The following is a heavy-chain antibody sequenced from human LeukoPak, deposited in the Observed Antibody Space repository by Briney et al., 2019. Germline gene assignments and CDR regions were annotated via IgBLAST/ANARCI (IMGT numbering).Heavy chain of an antibody. CDR3: AKPRGYNYEYYFHY. V-gene: IGHV3-30*04. J-gene: IGHJ4*02. CDR2: ISNDGSKE. Sequence: GGSLRLSCAASGFAFTSYAMHWVRQAPGKGLEWVALISNDGSKEYYADSVKGRFTISRDNSKNTLFLQMNSLRPEDTAVYYCAKPRGYNYEYYFHYWGQGTLVTVSS. D-gene: IGHD5-18*01. CDR1: GFAFTSYA.